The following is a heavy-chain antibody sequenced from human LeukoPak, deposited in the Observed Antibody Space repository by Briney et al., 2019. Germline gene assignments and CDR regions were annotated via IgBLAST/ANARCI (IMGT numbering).Heavy chain of an antibody. CDR2: IRYDGGNK. V-gene: IGHV3-30*02. Sequence: GGSLRLSCAASGFTFSSYGMHWVRQAPGKGLEWVAFIRYDGGNKYYADSVKGRFTISRDNSKNTLYLQMNSLRAEDTAVYYCAKGRGFVVGGSDYWGQGTLVTVSS. CDR1: GFTFSSYG. D-gene: IGHD2-2*01. J-gene: IGHJ4*02. CDR3: AKGRGFVVGGSDY.